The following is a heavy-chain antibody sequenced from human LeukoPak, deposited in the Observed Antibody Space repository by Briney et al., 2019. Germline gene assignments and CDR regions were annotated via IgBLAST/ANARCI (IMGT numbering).Heavy chain of an antibody. D-gene: IGHD3-16*01. CDR2: IYSGGNT. V-gene: IGHV4-4*07. CDR3: ARAHTSSCNGGPCPFFLDS. Sequence: PSETLSLTCTVSGGSISSYYWTWIRQPAGKALELIGRIYSGGNTNYNPSLESRVTMSVDASKNQFSLKLTSLTAADTAVYYCARAHTSSCNGGPCPFFLDSWGQGTLVTVSS. J-gene: IGHJ4*02. CDR1: GGSISSYY.